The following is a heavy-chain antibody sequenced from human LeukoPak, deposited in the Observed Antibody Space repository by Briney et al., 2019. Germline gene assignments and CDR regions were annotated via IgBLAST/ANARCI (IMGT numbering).Heavy chain of an antibody. CDR2: ISHDGSHK. V-gene: IGHV3-33*05. D-gene: IGHD6-13*01. J-gene: IGHJ3*02. Sequence: GGSLRLSCAASGFTFSSYGMHWVRQAPGKGLEWVAVISHDGSHKYHADSVKGRFTISRDNSKNTLYLQMNSLRAEDTAVYYCARGEQLVRFGAFDIWGQGTMVTVSS. CDR1: GFTFSSYG. CDR3: ARGEQLVRFGAFDI.